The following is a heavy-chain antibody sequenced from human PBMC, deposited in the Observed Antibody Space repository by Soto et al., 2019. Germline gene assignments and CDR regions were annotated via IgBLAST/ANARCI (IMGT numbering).Heavy chain of an antibody. Sequence: SETLSLTCTVSVDSVSSTPYSCGWFRQPPGKGLEWIGSIYKTGSSYNPSLKSRVTISQDTSKTQFSLKLSSVTAADTAIYYCAKIPPGFQNWIEPWGQGMPVTVSS. CDR1: VDSVSSTPYS. CDR3: AKIPPGFQNWIEP. D-gene: IGHD2-21*01. V-gene: IGHV4-39*01. CDR2: IYKTGS. J-gene: IGHJ5*02.